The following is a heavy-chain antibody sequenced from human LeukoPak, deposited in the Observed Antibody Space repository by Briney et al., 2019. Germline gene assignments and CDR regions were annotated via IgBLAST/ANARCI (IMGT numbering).Heavy chain of an antibody. CDR1: GYSLTSYW. V-gene: IGHV5-51*01. Sequence: GESLKISCKGSGYSLTSYWIGWVRQMPGKGLEWMGIIYPGDSDTRYSPSFQGQVTISADKSISTAYLQWSSLKASDTAMYYCARQGRGDGSGSYPDYWGQGTLVTVSS. CDR2: IYPGDSDT. J-gene: IGHJ4*02. CDR3: ARQGRGDGSGSYPDY. D-gene: IGHD3-10*01.